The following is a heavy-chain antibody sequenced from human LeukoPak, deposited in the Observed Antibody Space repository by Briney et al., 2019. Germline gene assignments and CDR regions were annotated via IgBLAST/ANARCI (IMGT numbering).Heavy chain of an antibody. CDR2: ISGSGGST. D-gene: IGHD5-18*01. Sequence: PGGSLRLSCAASGFTFSSYAMSWVRQAPGKGLEWVSAISGSGGSTYYADSVKGRFTISRDNSKNTLYLQMNSLRAEDTAVYYCAKDRGYSYGWGLPVGYFDYWGQGTLVTVSS. J-gene: IGHJ4*02. CDR1: GFTFSSYA. CDR3: AKDRGYSYGWGLPVGYFDY. V-gene: IGHV3-23*01.